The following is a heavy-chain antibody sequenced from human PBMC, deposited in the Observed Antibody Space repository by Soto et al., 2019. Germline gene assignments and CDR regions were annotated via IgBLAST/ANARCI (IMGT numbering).Heavy chain of an antibody. CDR1: GFSLSTSGVG. CDR3: AHRRRYYVSSGYYYLDY. Sequence: QITLKESGPPLVKPTQTLTLTCTFSGFSLSTSGVGVGWIRQPPGKALEWLALIYWDDDKRYSPSLKSRLTIPTPASXNXSVLTMTNMDPVDTATYYCAHRRRYYVSSGYYYLDYWGQGTLVTVSS. D-gene: IGHD3-22*01. J-gene: IGHJ4*02. CDR2: IYWDDDK. V-gene: IGHV2-5*02.